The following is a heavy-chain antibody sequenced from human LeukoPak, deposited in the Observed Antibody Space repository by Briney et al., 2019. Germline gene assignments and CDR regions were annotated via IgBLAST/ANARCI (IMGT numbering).Heavy chain of an antibody. V-gene: IGHV3-43*02. CDR1: GFTFDDYA. CDR2: ISGDGGST. J-gene: IGHJ4*02. D-gene: IGHD6-19*01. CDR3: AKAHSSGWYDWDWSDFPGYEYYFDY. Sequence: GGSLRLSCAASGFTFDDYAMHWVRHAPGKGLEWVSLISGDGGSTYYADSVKGRFTISRDNSKNSLYLQTNSLRTEDTALYYCAKAHSSGWYDWDWSDFPGYEYYFDYWGQGTLVTVSS.